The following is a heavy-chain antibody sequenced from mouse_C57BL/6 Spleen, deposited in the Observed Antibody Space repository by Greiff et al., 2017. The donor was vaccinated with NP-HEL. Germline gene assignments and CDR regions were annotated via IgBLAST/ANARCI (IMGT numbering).Heavy chain of an antibody. V-gene: IGHV1-55*01. D-gene: IGHD2-3*01. Sequence: QVQLQQPGAELVKPGASVKLSCKASGYPFPTYWLPWLKQRPGQGLAWIGDIYHVSGITNDNDKFQIKAPLTLDTSASTAYMQLSSLTYEDSAVYDCAGDDGYDYAKEYRGKGTSVTVST. J-gene: IGHJ4*01. CDR1: GYPFPTYW. CDR3: AGDDGYDYAKEY. CDR2: IYHVSGIT.